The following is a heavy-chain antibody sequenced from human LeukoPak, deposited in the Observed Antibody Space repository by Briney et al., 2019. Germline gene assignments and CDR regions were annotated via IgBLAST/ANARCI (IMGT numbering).Heavy chain of an antibody. J-gene: IGHJ6*03. CDR1: GGSISSYY. D-gene: IGHD3-10*01. Sequence: SETLSLTCTVSGGSISSYYWSWVRQPPGKGLEWIGYIHYSGSTNYSPSLKSRVTISVDTSKNQFSLKLSSVTAADTAVYYCARTTMVRGTYYMDVWGKGTTVTISS. CDR2: IHYSGST. V-gene: IGHV4-59*12. CDR3: ARTTMVRGTYYMDV.